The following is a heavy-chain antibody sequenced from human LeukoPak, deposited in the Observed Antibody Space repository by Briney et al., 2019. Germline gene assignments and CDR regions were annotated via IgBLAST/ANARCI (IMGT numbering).Heavy chain of an antibody. CDR1: GFIFRAYA. J-gene: IGHJ4*02. Sequence: QTGGSLRLSCAASGFIFRAYAMIWVRQAPGKGLEWVSAINGGGGNSGGNTYYADSVKGRFTISRDNSKNTLYLQMNSLRAEDTAVYYCATILTGYYLDYWGQGTLVTVSA. CDR3: ATILTGYYLDY. CDR2: INGGGGNSGGNT. D-gene: IGHD3-9*01. V-gene: IGHV3-23*01.